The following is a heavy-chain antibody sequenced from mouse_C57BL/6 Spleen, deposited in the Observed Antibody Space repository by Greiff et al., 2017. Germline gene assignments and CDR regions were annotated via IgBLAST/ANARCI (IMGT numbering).Heavy chain of an antibody. CDR2: INYDGSST. D-gene: IGHD4-1*01. CDR3: ARDLTGAYYFDY. Sequence: EVQLVESEGGLVQPGSSMKLSCTASGFTFSDYYMAWVRQVPEKGLEWVANINYDGSSTYYLASLKSRFIISRDNAKNILYLQMSSLKSEDTATYYWARDLTGAYYFDYWGQGTTLTVSS. CDR1: GFTFSDYY. J-gene: IGHJ2*01. V-gene: IGHV5-16*01.